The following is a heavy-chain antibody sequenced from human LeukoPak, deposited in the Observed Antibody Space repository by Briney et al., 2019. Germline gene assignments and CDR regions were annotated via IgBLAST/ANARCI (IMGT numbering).Heavy chain of an antibody. D-gene: IGHD3-10*01. CDR1: GGSISSYY. CDR2: IYYSGST. V-gene: IGHV4-59*12. Sequence: SETLSLTCTVSGGSISSYYWSWIRQPPGKGLEWIGYIYYSGSTNYNPSLKSRVTMSVDTSKNQFSLKLSSVTAADTAVYYCARVHGSGSPQYNWFDPWGQGTLVTVSS. J-gene: IGHJ5*02. CDR3: ARVHGSGSPQYNWFDP.